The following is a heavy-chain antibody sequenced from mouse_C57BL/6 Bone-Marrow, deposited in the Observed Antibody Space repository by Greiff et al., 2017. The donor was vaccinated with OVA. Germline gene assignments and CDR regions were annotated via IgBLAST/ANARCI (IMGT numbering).Heavy chain of an antibody. V-gene: IGHV1-18*01. CDR3: ARKTLEARRGDFLYS. D-gene: IGHD1-1*01. CDR1: GYTFTDYN. CDR2: INPNNGGT. J-gene: IGHJ2*01. Sequence: VQLKQSGPELVKPGASVKIPCKASGYTFTDYNMDWVKQSHGKSLEWIGDINPNNGGTIYNQKFKGKDTLTLDKSSSTAYMELRSLTSEDTVGYYCARKTLEARRGDFLYSCGQGTTRTVSS.